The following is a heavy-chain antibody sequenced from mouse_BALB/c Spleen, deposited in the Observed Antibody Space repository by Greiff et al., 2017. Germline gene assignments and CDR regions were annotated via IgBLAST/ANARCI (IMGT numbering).Heavy chain of an antibody. J-gene: IGHJ4*01. V-gene: IGHV2-9*02. CDR3: ARERGNYPYYYAMDY. CDR2: IWAGGST. Sequence: QVQLQQSGPGLVAPSQSLSITCTVSGFSLTSYGVHWVRQPPGKGLEWLGVIWAGGSTNYNSALMSRLSISKDNSKSQVFLKMNSLQTDDTAMYYCARERGNYPYYYAMDYWGQGTSVTVSS. CDR1: GFSLTSYG. D-gene: IGHD2-1*01.